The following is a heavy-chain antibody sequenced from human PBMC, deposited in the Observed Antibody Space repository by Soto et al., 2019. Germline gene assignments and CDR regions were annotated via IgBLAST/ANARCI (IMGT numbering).Heavy chain of an antibody. CDR1: GFTFSNYY. CDR3: ARDRGIVGATPYYFDY. J-gene: IGHJ4*02. Sequence: QVQLVESGGGLVKPGGSLRLSCAASGFTFSNYYMSWIRQAPGKGLEWISYITNSGSTIYYADSVKGRFTISRDNAKNXLYLQMNSLRAEDTAVYYCARDRGIVGATPYYFDYWGQGTLVTVSS. CDR2: ITNSGSTI. D-gene: IGHD1-26*01. V-gene: IGHV3-11*01.